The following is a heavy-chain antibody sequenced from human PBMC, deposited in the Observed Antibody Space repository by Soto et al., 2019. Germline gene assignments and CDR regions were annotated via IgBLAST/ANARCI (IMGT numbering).Heavy chain of an antibody. J-gene: IGHJ6*02. Sequence: SETLSLTCTVSGCSISSYYWSWIRQPPGKGLEWIGYIYYSGSTNYNPSLKSRVTISVDTSKNQFSLKLSSVTAADTAVYYCARIGGRGGATDYYYYGMDVWGQGTTVTVSS. CDR3: ARIGGRGGATDYYYYGMDV. V-gene: IGHV4-59*08. CDR1: GCSISSYY. D-gene: IGHD1-26*01. CDR2: IYYSGST.